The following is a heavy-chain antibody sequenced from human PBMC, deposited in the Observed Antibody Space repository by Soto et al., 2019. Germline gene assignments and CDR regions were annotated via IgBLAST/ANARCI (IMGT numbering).Heavy chain of an antibody. D-gene: IGHD3-10*01. CDR2: ISYDGSNK. V-gene: IGHV3-30*18. CDR1: GFIFSKYG. CDR3: AKDLGSGKPYYYDAMDV. Sequence: QVQLVESGGGVVQPGTSLRLSCAASGFIFSKYGMHWVRQAPGKGLEWVAVISYDGSNKYYAESVKGRFIISRDKSENTLYLQMNSLRAEDTALYYCAKDLGSGKPYYYDAMDVWGQGTTVTVSS. J-gene: IGHJ6*02.